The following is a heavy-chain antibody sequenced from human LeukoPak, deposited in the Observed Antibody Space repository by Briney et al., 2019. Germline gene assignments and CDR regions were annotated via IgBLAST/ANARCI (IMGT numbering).Heavy chain of an antibody. D-gene: IGHD1-26*01. CDR3: ARAYSERYGLGYYYMDV. CDR2: INHSGST. J-gene: IGHJ6*03. Sequence: PGGSLRLSCAASGFTFSSYWMSWVRQPPGKGLEWIGEINHSGSTNYNPSLKSRVTISVDTSKNQFSLKLSSVTAEDTAVYYCARAYSERYGLGYYYMDVWGKGTTVTVSS. V-gene: IGHV4-34*01. CDR1: GFTFSSYW.